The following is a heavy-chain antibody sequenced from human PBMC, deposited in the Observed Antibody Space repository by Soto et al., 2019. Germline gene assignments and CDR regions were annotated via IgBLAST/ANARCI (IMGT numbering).Heavy chain of an antibody. D-gene: IGHD3-10*01. J-gene: IGHJ6*03. CDR3: ARGVLWFGELSGHYYMDV. CDR2: IYYSGST. V-gene: IGHV4-59*08. Sequence: SETLSLTCTVSGGSISSYYWSWPRQPPGKGLEWIGYIYYSGSTNYNPSLKSRVTISVDTSKNQFSLKLSSVTAADTAVYYCARGVLWFGELSGHYYMDVWGKGTTVTVSS. CDR1: GGSISSYY.